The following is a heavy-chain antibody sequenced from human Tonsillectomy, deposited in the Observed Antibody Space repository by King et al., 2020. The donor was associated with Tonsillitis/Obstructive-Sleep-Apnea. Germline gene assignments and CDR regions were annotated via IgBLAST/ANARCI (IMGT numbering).Heavy chain of an antibody. CDR3: AVGPDYKIFNY. CDR1: GYTFTMYA. V-gene: IGHV7-4-1*02. D-gene: IGHD4-11*01. Sequence: LQLVQSGSELKKPGASVKVSCKASGYTFTMYAINWVRQAPGQGLEWMGWINTNTGNPAYVQGFTGRFVFSLDTSVSTAYLQISSLKAEDTAVYYCAVGPDYKIFNYWGQGTLLTVSS. CDR2: INTNTGNP. J-gene: IGHJ4*02.